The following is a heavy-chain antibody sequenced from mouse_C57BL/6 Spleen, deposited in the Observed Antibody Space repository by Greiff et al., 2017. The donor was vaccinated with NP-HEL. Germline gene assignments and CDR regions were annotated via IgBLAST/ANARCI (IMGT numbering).Heavy chain of an antibody. CDR2: IDPSDSYT. CDR3: ASYYYGSSAFFAY. D-gene: IGHD1-1*01. J-gene: IGHJ3*01. CDR1: GYTFTSYW. V-gene: IGHV1-50*01. Sequence: VQLQQPGAELVKPGASVKLSCKASGYTFTSYWMQWVKQRPGQGLEWIGEIDPSDSYTNYNQKFKGKATLTVDTSSSTAYMQLSSLTSEDSAVYYCASYYYGSSAFFAYWGQGTLVTVSA.